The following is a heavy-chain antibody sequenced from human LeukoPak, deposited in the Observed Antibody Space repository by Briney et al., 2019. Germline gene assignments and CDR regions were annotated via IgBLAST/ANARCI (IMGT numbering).Heavy chain of an antibody. CDR2: ISYDGSNK. D-gene: IGHD6-6*01. J-gene: IGHJ4*02. V-gene: IGHV3-30*01. CDR1: GFTFSSYA. CDR3: ARAPQIAARPGY. Sequence: PGGSLRLSCAASGFTFSSYAMHWVRQAPGKGLEWVAVISYDGSNKYYADSVKGRFTISRDNSKNTLYLQMNSLRAEDTAVYYWARAPQIAARPGYWGQGTLVTVSS.